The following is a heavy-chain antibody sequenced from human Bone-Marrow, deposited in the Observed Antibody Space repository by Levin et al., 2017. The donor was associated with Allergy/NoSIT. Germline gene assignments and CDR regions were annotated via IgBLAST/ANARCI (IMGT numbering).Heavy chain of an antibody. V-gene: IGHV1-69*13. CDR3: ARAKDGGYQRGTFDY. D-gene: IGHD2-2*01. Sequence: SVKVSCKASGGTFSSYAISWVRQAPGQGLEWMGGIIPIFGTANYAQKFQGRVTITADESTSTAYMELSSLRSEDTAVYYCARAKDGGYQRGTFDYWGQGTLVTVSS. J-gene: IGHJ4*02. CDR1: GGTFSSYA. CDR2: IIPIFGTA.